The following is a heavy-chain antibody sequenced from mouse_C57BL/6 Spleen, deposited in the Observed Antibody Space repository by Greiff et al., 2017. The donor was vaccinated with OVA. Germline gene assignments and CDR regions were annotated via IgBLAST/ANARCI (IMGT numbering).Heavy chain of an antibody. J-gene: IGHJ4*01. Sequence: EVKLLESGPGLVKPSQSLSLTCSVTGYSITSGYYWNWIRQFPGNKLEWMGYISYDGSNNYNPSLKNRISITRDTSKNQFFLKLNSVTTEDTATYYCAREGDAPGAMDYWGQGTSVTVSS. CDR2: ISYDGSN. CDR3: AREGDAPGAMDY. V-gene: IGHV3-6*01. CDR1: GYSITSGYY.